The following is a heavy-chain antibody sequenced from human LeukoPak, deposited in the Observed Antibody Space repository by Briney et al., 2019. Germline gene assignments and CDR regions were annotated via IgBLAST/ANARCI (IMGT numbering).Heavy chain of an antibody. V-gene: IGHV4-34*01. Sequence: PSETLSLTCTVSGGSISSYYWSWIRQPPGKGLEWIGEINHSGSTNYNPSLKSRVTISVDTSKNQFSLKLSSVTAADTAVYYCARAHYGNPIDYWGQGTLVTVSS. J-gene: IGHJ4*02. CDR3: ARAHYGNPIDY. CDR2: INHSGST. CDR1: GGSISSYY. D-gene: IGHD3-16*01.